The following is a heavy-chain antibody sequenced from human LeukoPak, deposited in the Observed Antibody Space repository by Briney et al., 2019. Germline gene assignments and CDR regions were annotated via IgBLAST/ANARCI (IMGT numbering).Heavy chain of an antibody. V-gene: IGHV3-7*01. CDR1: GFTFSSYW. CDR3: VKVDT. CDR2: IKQDGSEK. J-gene: IGHJ4*02. Sequence: GALRLSCVASGFTFSSYWMSWVRQAPGKGLEWVANIKQDGSEKLYVDSVKGRFTVSRDNAKNSLYLQMNSLTDEDTAVYYCVKVDTWGQGTLVTVSS. D-gene: IGHD5-18*01.